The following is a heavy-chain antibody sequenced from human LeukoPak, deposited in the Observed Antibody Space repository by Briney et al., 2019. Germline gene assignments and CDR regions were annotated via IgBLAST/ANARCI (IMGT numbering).Heavy chain of an antibody. CDR3: AKDGLLPGCSGGSCYLEAGWFDP. J-gene: IGHJ5*02. CDR1: GFTFDDYT. CDR2: IRWDAGST. Sequence: GGSLILSCAASGFTFDDYTMHWVRQAPGKGLEWVSLIRWDAGSTYYADSVKGRFTISRDNSKNSLYLQMNSLRTEDTALYYCAKDGLLPGCSGGSCYLEAGWFDPWGQGTLVTVSS. D-gene: IGHD2-15*01. V-gene: IGHV3-43*01.